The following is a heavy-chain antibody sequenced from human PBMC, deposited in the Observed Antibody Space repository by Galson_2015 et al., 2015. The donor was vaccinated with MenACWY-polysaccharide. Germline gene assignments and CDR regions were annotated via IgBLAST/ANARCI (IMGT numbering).Heavy chain of an antibody. CDR1: GGSISNSSYY. Sequence: TLSLTCIVSGGSISNSSYYWSWIRQPAGKGLEWIGRIHARGTTNYRPSLRSRVTMSVDTSMNQFSLQLSSVTAADAAVYYCAREKVGGSEAYWYFDLWGRGTLVTVSS. V-gene: IGHV4-61*02. CDR3: AREKVGGSEAYWYFDL. D-gene: IGHD1-26*01. J-gene: IGHJ2*01. CDR2: IHARGTT.